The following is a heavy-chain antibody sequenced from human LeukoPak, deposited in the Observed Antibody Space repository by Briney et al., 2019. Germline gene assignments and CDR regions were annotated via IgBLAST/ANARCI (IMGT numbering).Heavy chain of an antibody. J-gene: IGHJ6*03. Sequence: GRSLRLSCAASGFTFSSYGMHWVRQAPGKGLEWVAGIWYDGSNKYYADSVKGRFTISRDNSKNTLYLQMNSLRAEDTAVYYCAKIAIYYYYMDVWGKGTTVTVSS. CDR1: GFTFSSYG. V-gene: IGHV3-33*06. CDR3: AKIAIYYYYMDV. D-gene: IGHD2-21*01. CDR2: IWYDGSNK.